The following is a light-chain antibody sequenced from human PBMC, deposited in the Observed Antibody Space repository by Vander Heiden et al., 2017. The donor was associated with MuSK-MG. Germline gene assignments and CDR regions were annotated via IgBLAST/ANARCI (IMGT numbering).Light chain of an antibody. CDR3: QQYGSPPPIT. Sequence: EIVLTQSPGTLSLSPGERATLSCRASQSVSSSYLAWYQQKPGQAPRLLIYGASSRATGIPDRFGGSGSGTDFTLTISRLEPEDFAVYYCQQYGSPPPITFGQGTRLEIK. J-gene: IGKJ5*01. CDR1: QSVSSSY. CDR2: GAS. V-gene: IGKV3-20*01.